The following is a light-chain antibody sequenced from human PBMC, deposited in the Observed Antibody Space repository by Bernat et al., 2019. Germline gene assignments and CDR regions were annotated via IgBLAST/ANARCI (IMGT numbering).Light chain of an antibody. CDR3: CSYAGRTTMI. CDR2: EVS. CDR1: SSDVGSYNL. V-gene: IGLV2-23*02. J-gene: IGLJ2*01. Sequence: QFALTQPASVSGSPGQSITISCTGASSDVGSYNLVSWYQQLPGRAPRLMIYEVSQRPSGVSYRFSGSKSGNTASQTISGLQSEDEAHYYCCSYAGRTTMIFGGGTKVTVL.